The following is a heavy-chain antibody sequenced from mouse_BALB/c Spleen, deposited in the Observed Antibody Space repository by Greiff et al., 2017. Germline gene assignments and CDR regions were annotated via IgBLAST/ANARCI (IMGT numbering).Heavy chain of an antibody. CDR1: GFTFTDYY. D-gene: IGHD4-1*01. V-gene: IGHV7-3*02. Sequence: EVKLVESGGGLVQPGGSLRLSCATSGFTFTDYYMSWVRQPPGKALEWLGFIRNKANGYTTEYSASVKGRFTISRDNSQSILYLQMNTLRAEDSATYYCAQTGTAYYYAMDYWGQGTSVTVSS. CDR3: AQTGTAYYYAMDY. CDR2: IRNKANGYTT. J-gene: IGHJ4*01.